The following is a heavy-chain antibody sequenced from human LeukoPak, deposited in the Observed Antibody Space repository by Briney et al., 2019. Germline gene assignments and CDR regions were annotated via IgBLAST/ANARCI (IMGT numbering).Heavy chain of an antibody. CDR1: GGSISSGGYY. CDR2: IYYSGST. D-gene: IGHD2-2*01. J-gene: IGHJ6*02. V-gene: IGHV4-31*03. Sequence: NSSETLSLTCTVSGGSISSGGYYWSWIRQHPGKGLEWIGYIYYSGSTYYNPSLKSRVTISVDTSKNQFSLKLSSVTAADTAVYYCARDCSTPLYYYGMDVWGQGTTVTVSS. CDR3: ARDCSTPLYYYGMDV.